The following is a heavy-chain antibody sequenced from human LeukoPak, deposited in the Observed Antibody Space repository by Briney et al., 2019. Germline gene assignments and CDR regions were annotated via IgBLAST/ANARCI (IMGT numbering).Heavy chain of an antibody. CDR2: IYSGGGT. D-gene: IGHD5-12*01. CDR3: AKEKSSGYDFDY. J-gene: IGHJ4*02. V-gene: IGHV3-53*01. CDR1: GFTVSSNY. Sequence: GGSLRLSCAASGFTVSSNYMSWVRQAPGRGLEWVSVIYSGGGTYYADSVKGRFTISRDNSKNALYLQMNSLRAEDTAVYHCAKEKSSGYDFDYWGQGTLVTVSS.